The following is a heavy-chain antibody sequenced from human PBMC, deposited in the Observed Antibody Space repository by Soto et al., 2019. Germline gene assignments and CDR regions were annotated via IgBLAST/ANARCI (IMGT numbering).Heavy chain of an antibody. Sequence: EVRLLESGGGLVQPGGSLRLSCAASGFTFSSYAMTWVRQAPGKGLEWVSVISGSGGSTYYADSVKGRFTISRDNSKNMFYLEMNSPRAEDTAAYYCAKGITMLVVVIKTWGQGTLVSVSS. CDR2: ISGSGGST. J-gene: IGHJ5*02. CDR3: AKGITMLVVVIKT. V-gene: IGHV3-23*01. CDR1: GFTFSSYA. D-gene: IGHD3-22*01.